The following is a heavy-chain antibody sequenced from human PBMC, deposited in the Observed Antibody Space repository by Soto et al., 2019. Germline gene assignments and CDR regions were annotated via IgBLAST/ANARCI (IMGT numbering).Heavy chain of an antibody. V-gene: IGHV1-69*13. Sequence: GASVKVSCKASGGTCSSYAISWVLQAPGQGLEWMGGIIPIFGTANYAQKFQGRVTITADESTSTAYMELSSLRSEDTAVYYCAREPYSSGFPGDNWFDPWGQGTLVTVSS. J-gene: IGHJ5*02. CDR1: GGTCSSYA. D-gene: IGHD6-19*01. CDR3: AREPYSSGFPGDNWFDP. CDR2: IIPIFGTA.